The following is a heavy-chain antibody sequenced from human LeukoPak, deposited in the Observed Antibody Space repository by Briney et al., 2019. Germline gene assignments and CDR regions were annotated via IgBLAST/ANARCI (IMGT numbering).Heavy chain of an antibody. CDR3: ARVGYGYYYGMDV. CDR2: IIPIFGTA. CDR1: GGTFSSYA. V-gene: IGHV1-69*13. D-gene: IGHD3-16*01. J-gene: IGHJ6*02. Sequence: GASVKVSCKASGGTFSSYAISWVRQAPGQGLEWMGGIIPIFGTANYAQKFQGRVTITADESTSTAYMELSSLRSEDTAVYYCARVGYGYYYGMDVWGQGTTVTVPS.